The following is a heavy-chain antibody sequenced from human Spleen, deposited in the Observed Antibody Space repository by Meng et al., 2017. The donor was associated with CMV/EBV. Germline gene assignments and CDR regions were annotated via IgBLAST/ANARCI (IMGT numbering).Heavy chain of an antibody. D-gene: IGHD3-9*01. CDR3: ARYYDILTGAYGMDV. Sequence: SGYTFTGYYRHWVRQAPGQGLEWMGWINPNSGGTNYAQKFQGRVTMTRDTSISTAYMELSRLRSDDTAVYYCARYYDILTGAYGMDVWGQGTTVTVSS. CDR2: INPNSGGT. CDR1: GYTFTGYY. V-gene: IGHV1-2*02. J-gene: IGHJ6*02.